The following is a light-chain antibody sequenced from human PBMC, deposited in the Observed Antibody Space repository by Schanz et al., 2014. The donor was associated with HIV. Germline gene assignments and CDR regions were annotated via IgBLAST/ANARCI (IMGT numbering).Light chain of an antibody. J-gene: IGKJ4*01. CDR3: QQRSNWPLT. CDR2: DAS. CDR1: QSVSSF. Sequence: EIVLTQSPATLSLSPGERATLSCRARQSVSSFLAWYQQKPGQAPRLLIYDASNRAAGIPARFSGSGSGTDFTFTISSLEPEDFAVYYCQQRSNWPLTFGGGTTVEIK. V-gene: IGKV3-11*01.